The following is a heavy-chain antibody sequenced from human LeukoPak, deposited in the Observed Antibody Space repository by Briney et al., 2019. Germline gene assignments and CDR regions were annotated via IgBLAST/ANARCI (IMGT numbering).Heavy chain of an antibody. CDR2: ISSSGSTI. Sequence: GGSLRLSCAASGFTFSDYYMSWIRQAPGKGLEWVSYISSSGSTIYYADSVKGRFTISRDNAKNSLYLQMNSLRAEDTAVYYCESPQLARNWFDLWGQGTLVTVSS. CDR3: ESPQLARNWFDL. V-gene: IGHV3-11*01. CDR1: GFTFSDYY. J-gene: IGHJ5*02. D-gene: IGHD6-13*01.